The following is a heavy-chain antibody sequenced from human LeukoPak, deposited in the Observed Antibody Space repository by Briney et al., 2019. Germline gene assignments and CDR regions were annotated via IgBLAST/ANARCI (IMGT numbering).Heavy chain of an antibody. CDR1: GGTFSSYA. CDR3: ARERLDYYLDSYYVDV. V-gene: IGHV1-69*05. CDR2: IIPSFGTA. J-gene: IGHJ6*03. D-gene: IGHD3-22*01. Sequence: SVKVSCKASGGTFSSYAISWVRQAPGQGLEWMGGIIPSFGTANYAQKFQGRVTIPTDASTSTAYMGLSSLRSEATAVYYCARERLDYYLDSYYVDVWGKGTTVTVSS.